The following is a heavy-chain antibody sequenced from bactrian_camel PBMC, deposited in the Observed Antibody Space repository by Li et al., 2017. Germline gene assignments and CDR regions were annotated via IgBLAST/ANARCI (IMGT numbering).Heavy chain of an antibody. CDR3: AVDLVTDEPSLVEREYCY. J-gene: IGHJ4*01. Sequence: HVQLVESGGGLVQPGRSVRLSCGGSGYTYSSYCVGWFRQAPGKEREGVAAIYPTGNTKYYADGKDGSVKRRFTISQDIPKNTVYLQIDSLEPEDTAMYYCAVDLVTDEPSLVEREYCYWGQGTQVTVS. D-gene: IGHD1*01. CDR1: GYTYSSYC. V-gene: IGHV3S1*01. CDR2: IYPTGNTK.